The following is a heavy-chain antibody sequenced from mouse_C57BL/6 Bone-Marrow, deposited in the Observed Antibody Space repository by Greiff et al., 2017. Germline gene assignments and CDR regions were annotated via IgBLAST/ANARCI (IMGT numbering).Heavy chain of an antibody. Sequence: EVQGVESGGGLVQPKGSLKLSCAASGFTFNTYAMHWVRQAPGKGLEWVARIRSKSSNYATYYADSVKDRFTISRDDSQSMLYLQMNNLKTEDTAMYYCVRDFYRSNYYAMDYWGQGTSVTVSS. CDR3: VRDFYRSNYYAMDY. D-gene: IGHD2-14*01. J-gene: IGHJ4*01. CDR1: GFTFNTYA. CDR2: IRSKSSNYAT. V-gene: IGHV10-3*01.